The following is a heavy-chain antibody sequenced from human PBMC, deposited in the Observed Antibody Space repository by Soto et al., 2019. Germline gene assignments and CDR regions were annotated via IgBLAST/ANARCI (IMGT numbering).Heavy chain of an antibody. CDR1: GGTFSSYA. CDR3: ARDLLSPVDFLTGSSGMDV. J-gene: IGHJ6*02. D-gene: IGHD3-9*01. CDR2: IIPSFGTA. Sequence: QVQLVQSGAEVKKPGSSVKVSCKASGGTFSSYAISWVRQAPGQGLEWMGGIIPSFGTANYAQKFQGRVTITASDSPSTAFMGLSSLRAAVAAVYGWARDLLSPVDFLTGSSGMDVWGQGTTVTVSS. V-gene: IGHV1-69*12.